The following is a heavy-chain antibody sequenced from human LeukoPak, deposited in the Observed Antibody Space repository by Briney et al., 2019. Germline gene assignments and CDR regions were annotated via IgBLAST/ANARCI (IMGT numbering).Heavy chain of an antibody. D-gene: IGHD3-22*01. Sequence: PSETLSLTCTVSGGSISSSSYYWGWIRQPPGKGLEWIGSIYYSGSTYYNPSLKSRVTISVDTSKNRFSLKLSSVTAADTAVYYCARDRTMIVVVPPMTYFDYWGQGTLVTVSS. J-gene: IGHJ4*02. CDR2: IYYSGST. CDR3: ARDRTMIVVVPPMTYFDY. CDR1: GGSISSSSYY. V-gene: IGHV4-39*07.